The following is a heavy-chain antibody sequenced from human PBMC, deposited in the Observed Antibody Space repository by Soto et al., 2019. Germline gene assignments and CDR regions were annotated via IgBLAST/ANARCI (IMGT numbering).Heavy chain of an antibody. CDR2: ISGSDGTT. J-gene: IGHJ6*02. D-gene: IGHD3-3*01. V-gene: IGHV3-23*01. Sequence: GGSLRLSCAASGFTFGTYTMSWVCQAPGKGLEWVSSISGSDGTTYYADSVKGRFSISRDKSKDTLYLQMNSLRAEDTAIYYCAKLDFWNSYYGLDVWGQGTTVTVSS. CDR3: AKLDFWNSYYGLDV. CDR1: GFTFGTYT.